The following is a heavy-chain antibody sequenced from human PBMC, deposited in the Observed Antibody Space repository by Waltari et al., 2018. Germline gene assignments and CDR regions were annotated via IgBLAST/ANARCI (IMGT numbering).Heavy chain of an antibody. Sequence: QVQLIQSGAEVKKPGASVKVSCNLSGDTLGALAMHWVRQAPGKGLEWMGGFDPVENVAVTAQRFQGRVTLTEDTSTNTAHMDLSSLTSEDTAVYYCAKMTVFRLDVWGQGTTVTVSS. CDR2: FDPVENVA. D-gene: IGHD2-21*01. CDR1: GDTLGALA. V-gene: IGHV1-24*01. CDR3: AKMTVFRLDV. J-gene: IGHJ6*02.